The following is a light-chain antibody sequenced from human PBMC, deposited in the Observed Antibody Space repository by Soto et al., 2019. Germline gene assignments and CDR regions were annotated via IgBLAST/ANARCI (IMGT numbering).Light chain of an antibody. CDR3: QQRSNGPLT. V-gene: IGKV3-11*01. Sequence: EIVLTQSPATLSLSPGERVTLSCRASQSVSSYFAWYQQKPGQAPRLLIYDASNRATGIPARFSGSGSGTDFTLTINSLEPEDFAVYYCQQRSNGPLTFGQGTRLEIK. J-gene: IGKJ5*01. CDR2: DAS. CDR1: QSVSSY.